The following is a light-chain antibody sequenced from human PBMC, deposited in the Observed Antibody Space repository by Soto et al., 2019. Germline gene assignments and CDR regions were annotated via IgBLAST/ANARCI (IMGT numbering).Light chain of an antibody. CDR3: QQSAT. Sequence: ELVLTQFPATLSLSPGDGATLSCRASQSVSSYLAWYQQKPGQPPRLLIYDASSRPPGIPDRFSGSGSGTDFTLTISRLEPEDFAVYYCQQSATFGPGTKVDIK. V-gene: IGKV3-11*01. CDR1: QSVSSY. J-gene: IGKJ3*01. CDR2: DAS.